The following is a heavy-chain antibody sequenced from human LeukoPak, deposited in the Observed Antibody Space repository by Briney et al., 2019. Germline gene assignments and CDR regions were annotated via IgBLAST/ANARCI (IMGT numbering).Heavy chain of an antibody. CDR3: ARDGIPMDV. V-gene: IGHV4-4*02. J-gene: IGHJ6*03. CDR2: IYHSGSTN. D-gene: IGHD1-14*01. CDR1: GGSINSNHW. Sequence: PSETPSLTCAVSGGSINSNHWWSWVRQPPGKGLEWIGEIYHSGSTNNNNPSLKSRVSILVDKSKNQFSLKLSSVTAADTAVYYCARDGIPMDVWGKGTTVTVSS.